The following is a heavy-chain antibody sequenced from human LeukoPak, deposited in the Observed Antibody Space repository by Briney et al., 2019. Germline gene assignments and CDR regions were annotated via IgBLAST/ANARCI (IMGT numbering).Heavy chain of an antibody. Sequence: PSETLSLTCTVSGGSISSYYWSWIRQPAGKGLEWIGRIYTSGSTNYNPSLKSRVTMSVDTSKNQFSLKLSSVTAADTAVYYCARVAVTNYYYYYMDVWGKGTTVTTSS. J-gene: IGHJ6*03. CDR3: ARVAVTNYYYYYMDV. D-gene: IGHD4-17*01. V-gene: IGHV4-4*07. CDR2: IYTSGST. CDR1: GGSISSYY.